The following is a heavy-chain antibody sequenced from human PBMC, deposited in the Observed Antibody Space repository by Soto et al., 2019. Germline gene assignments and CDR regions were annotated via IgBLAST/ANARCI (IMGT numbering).Heavy chain of an antibody. D-gene: IGHD3-10*01. CDR1: GFTFSSYA. J-gene: IGHJ3*02. CDR2: ISGSGGST. V-gene: IGHV3-23*01. CDR3: AKDRGSRGAFDI. Sequence: EVQLLESGGGLVQPGGSLRLSCAASGFTFSSYAMSWVRQAPGKGLEWVSAISGSGGSTYYADSVKGRFSISRDNSKNTLYLQMNSLRAEDTAVYYCAKDRGSRGAFDIWGQGTMVTVST.